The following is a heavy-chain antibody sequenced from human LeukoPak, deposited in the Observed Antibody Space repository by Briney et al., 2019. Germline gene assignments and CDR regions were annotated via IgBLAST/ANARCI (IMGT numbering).Heavy chain of an antibody. Sequence: SETLSLTCTVSGASISSHFWCWIRQSPGTGLEWIGDIYYRGSTTYNPSLKSRLSISLDTSRNQFSLNLSSVTAADTAVYYCAKLEVRRFDPWGQGILVTVSS. J-gene: IGHJ5*02. CDR3: AKLEVRRFDP. CDR1: GASISSHF. V-gene: IGHV4-59*11. CDR2: IYYRGST. D-gene: IGHD2-21*01.